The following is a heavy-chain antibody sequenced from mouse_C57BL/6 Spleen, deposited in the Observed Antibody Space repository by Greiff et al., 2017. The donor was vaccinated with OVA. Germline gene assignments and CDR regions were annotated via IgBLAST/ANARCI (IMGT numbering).Heavy chain of an antibody. D-gene: IGHD2-4*01. CDR3: ARGITNAMDY. CDR1: GFNIKDYY. V-gene: IGHV1-69*01. J-gene: IGHJ4*01. CDR2: IDPSDSYT. Sequence: QVQLQQSGAELVKPGASVKLSCTASGFNIKDYYMHWVKQRTEQGLEWIGRIDPSDSYTNYNQKFKGKSTLTVDKSSSTAYMQLSSLTSEDSAVYYCARGITNAMDYWGQGTSVTVSS.